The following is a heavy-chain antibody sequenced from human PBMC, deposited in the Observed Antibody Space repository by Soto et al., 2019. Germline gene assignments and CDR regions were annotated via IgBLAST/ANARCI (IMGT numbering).Heavy chain of an antibody. Sequence: QVPLVQSGAEVKKPGASVKVSCKASGYTFTSYGISWVRQAPGQGLEWMGWISAYNGNTNYAQKLQGRVTMTTDTSTSTAYMELRSLRSDDTAVYYCAREQRTTVVTGWDAFDIWGQGTMVTVSS. J-gene: IGHJ3*02. CDR3: AREQRTTVVTGWDAFDI. CDR1: GYTFTSYG. CDR2: ISAYNGNT. V-gene: IGHV1-18*01. D-gene: IGHD4-17*01.